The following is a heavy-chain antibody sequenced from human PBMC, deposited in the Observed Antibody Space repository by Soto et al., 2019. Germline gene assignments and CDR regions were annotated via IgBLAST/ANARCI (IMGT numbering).Heavy chain of an antibody. CDR1: GYIMTTYG. CDR2: ISAYNDHT. Sequence: QVQLVQSGTEVKKPGASLKVSCKASGYIMTTYGVSWVRQAPGQGLEWVGWISAYNDHTNYAQKFQGRVTMTTDTSTSTAYMELRSLRSDDTAVYYCARGTYFDYWGQGTLVTVSS. J-gene: IGHJ4*02. V-gene: IGHV1-18*01. D-gene: IGHD1-1*01. CDR3: ARGTYFDY.